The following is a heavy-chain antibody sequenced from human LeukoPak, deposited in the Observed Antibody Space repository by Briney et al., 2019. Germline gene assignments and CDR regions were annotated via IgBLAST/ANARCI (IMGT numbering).Heavy chain of an antibody. J-gene: IGHJ4*02. D-gene: IGHD6-13*01. V-gene: IGHV1-69*05. Sequence: SVKVSCKASGGTFSSYAISWVRQAPGQGLEWMGGIIPIFGTANYAQKFQGRVTITTDESTSTAYTELSSLRSEDTAVYYCATTEGDSSSWYYFDYWGQGTLVTVSS. CDR1: GGTFSSYA. CDR3: ATTEGDSSSWYYFDY. CDR2: IIPIFGTA.